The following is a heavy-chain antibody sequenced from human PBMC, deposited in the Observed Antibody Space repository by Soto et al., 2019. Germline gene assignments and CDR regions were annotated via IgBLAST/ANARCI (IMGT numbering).Heavy chain of an antibody. D-gene: IGHD3-10*01. CDR3: AAALPITMVRGVRLSYYYGMDV. J-gene: IGHJ6*02. V-gene: IGHV1-58*01. CDR2: IVVGSGNT. Sequence: VASVKVSCKASGFTFTSSAVQWVRQARGQRLEWIGWIVVGSGNTNYAQKFQERVTITRDMSTSTAYMELSSLRSEDTAVYYCAAALPITMVRGVRLSYYYGMDVWGQGTTVTVSS. CDR1: GFTFTSSA.